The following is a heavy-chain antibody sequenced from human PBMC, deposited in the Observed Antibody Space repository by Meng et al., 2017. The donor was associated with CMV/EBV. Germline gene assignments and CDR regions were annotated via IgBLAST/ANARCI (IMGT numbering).Heavy chain of an antibody. J-gene: IGHJ6*02. Sequence: SETLSLACAVYGGSFSGYYWSWIRQPPGKGLEWIGEINHSGSTNYNPSPKSRVTISVDTSKNQFSLNLSSVTAADTAVYYCARSLVVPAAILSYYYGMDVWGQGTTVTVSS. V-gene: IGHV4-34*01. CDR3: ARSLVVPAAILSYYYGMDV. CDR1: GGSFSGYY. D-gene: IGHD2-2*02. CDR2: INHSGST.